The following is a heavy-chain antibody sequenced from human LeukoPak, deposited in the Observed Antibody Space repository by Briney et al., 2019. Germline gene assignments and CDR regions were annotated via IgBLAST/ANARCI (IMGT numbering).Heavy chain of an antibody. Sequence: SETLSLTCTVSGDSIISNIYWWDWVRLPPGKGLEWIGATFYTGRTFYSPSLKSRVTISVDTSKNQFSLDLSSATAADTAVYYCARRRHNFDFYDVWGQGTRVTVPS. J-gene: IGHJ3*01. CDR3: ARRRHNFDFYDV. CDR2: TFYTGRT. D-gene: IGHD3/OR15-3a*01. V-gene: IGHV4-39*01. CDR1: GDSIISNIYW.